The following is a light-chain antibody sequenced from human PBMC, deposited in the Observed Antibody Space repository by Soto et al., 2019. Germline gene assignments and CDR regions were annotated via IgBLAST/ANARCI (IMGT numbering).Light chain of an antibody. CDR3: AAWDDSLSGLYG. V-gene: IGLV1-47*02. J-gene: IGLJ1*01. CDR2: SNN. Sequence: QSVLTQPSSSSGTSGQRVTISCSGSSSNIGSNKVYWNRQLPGTAPKLLIYSNNQRPSGVPGRFSGSKSGTAAYLAVSGLRSEDEADYYCAAWDDSLSGLYGFGTWTKVTVL. CDR1: SSNIGSNK.